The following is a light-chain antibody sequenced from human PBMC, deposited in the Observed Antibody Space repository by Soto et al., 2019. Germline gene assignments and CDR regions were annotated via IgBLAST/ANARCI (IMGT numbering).Light chain of an antibody. CDR3: AAWDDSLSGLYV. CDR2: SDN. Sequence: QAVVTQPPSASGTPGQRVTISCSGSSSNIGSNYVYWYQQLPGTAPKLLIYSDNQRPSGVSDRFSGSKSGTSASLAISGLRSEDEADYYCAAWDDSLSGLYVFGTGTQLTVL. V-gene: IGLV1-47*02. J-gene: IGLJ1*01. CDR1: SSNIGSNY.